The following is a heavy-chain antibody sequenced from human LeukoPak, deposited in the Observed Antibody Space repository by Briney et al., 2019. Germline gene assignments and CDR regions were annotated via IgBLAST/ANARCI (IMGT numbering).Heavy chain of an antibody. CDR2: IKSKLDGGTT. CDR3: TTDHSGEEYCSSDSCYHFY. CDR1: GFTFTSAW. J-gene: IGHJ4*02. V-gene: IGHV3-15*01. D-gene: IGHD2-15*01. Sequence: PGGSLRLSCAASGFTFTSAWMSWVRQAPGKGVEFVGRIKSKLDGGTTDYFVPVKGRFTISRDDSKNTLYLQMNSLKTEDTAVYYCTTDHSGEEYCSSDSCYHFYWGQGTLVTVSS.